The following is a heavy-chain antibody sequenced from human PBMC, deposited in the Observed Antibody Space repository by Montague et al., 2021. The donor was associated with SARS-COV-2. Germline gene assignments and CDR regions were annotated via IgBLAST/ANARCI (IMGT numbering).Heavy chain of an antibody. V-gene: IGHV4-39*07. CDR2: IDYSGST. CDR1: GGSISSSSYY. J-gene: IGHJ6*02. Sequence: SETLSLTCTVSGGSISSSSYYWGLIRQPPGKGLEWLGSIDYSGSTYYNPSLKSRDTISVDTSKNQFSLKLSSVTTADTAVYYCARDTRITMLVVVNRYGMDDWGQGTPVTVSS. D-gene: IGHD3-22*01. CDR3: ARDTRITMLVVVNRYGMDD.